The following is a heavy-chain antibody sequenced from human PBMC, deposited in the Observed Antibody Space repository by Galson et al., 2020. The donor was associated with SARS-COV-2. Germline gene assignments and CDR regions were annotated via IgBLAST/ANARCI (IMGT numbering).Heavy chain of an antibody. CDR1: GFTFSNYG. V-gene: IGHV3-30*18. J-gene: IGHJ3*02. CDR2: ISYDGRAE. CDR3: AKERGAYDAFDI. Sequence: GGSLRLSCAASGFTFSNYGMHWVRQAPGKGLEWVAAISYDGRAESSADSVKGRFTISRDNSKNTLYLQMNSLEIDDTAVFYCAKERGAYDAFDIWGQGTMVTVSS.